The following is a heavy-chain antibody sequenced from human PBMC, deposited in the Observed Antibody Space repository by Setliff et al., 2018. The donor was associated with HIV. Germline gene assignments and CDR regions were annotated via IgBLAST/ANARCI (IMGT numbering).Heavy chain of an antibody. Sequence: ASVKVSCKASGYTFTSYGMSWVRQAPGQGLEWMGWISAYNGNTHSAQKLQGRVTMTTDTSTSTAYMELRSLRSDDTAVYYCARDYYGSGSYFILDYWGPGTLVTVSS. J-gene: IGHJ4*02. CDR1: GYTFTSYG. V-gene: IGHV1-18*01. CDR2: ISAYNGNT. CDR3: ARDYYGSGSYFILDY. D-gene: IGHD3-10*01.